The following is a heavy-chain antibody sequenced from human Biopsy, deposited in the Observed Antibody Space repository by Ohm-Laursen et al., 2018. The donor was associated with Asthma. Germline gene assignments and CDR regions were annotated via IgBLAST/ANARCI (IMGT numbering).Heavy chain of an antibody. V-gene: IGHV1-69*01. CDR2: NMTGFGKT. D-gene: IGHD6-19*01. CDR3: ARCQVGYSSGWSLLLKKIYYSGMDV. J-gene: IGHJ6*02. Sequence: SSVKVSCNAPGGSFSNFAISWVRQAPGQWLEWLGGNMTGFGKTNYAQKCQGRVTITADESTSTAYMEVTRLRSEGTAIYYCARCQVGYSSGWSLLLKKIYYSGMDVWGQGTAVTVSS. CDR1: GGSFSNFA.